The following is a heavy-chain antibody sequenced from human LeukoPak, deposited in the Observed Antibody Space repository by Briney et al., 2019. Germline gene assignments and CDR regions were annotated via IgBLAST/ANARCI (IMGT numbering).Heavy chain of an antibody. J-gene: IGHJ4*02. CDR1: GVTFSSYS. Sequence: GGSLRLSCAASGVTFSSYSMNWVRQAPGKGLEWVSSISSSSSYIYYADSVKGRFTISRDNARNSLYLQMNSLRADDTAVYYCTRGSFSWILDYWGQGTLVTVSS. D-gene: IGHD5-18*01. V-gene: IGHV3-21*04. CDR2: ISSSSSYI. CDR3: TRGSFSWILDY.